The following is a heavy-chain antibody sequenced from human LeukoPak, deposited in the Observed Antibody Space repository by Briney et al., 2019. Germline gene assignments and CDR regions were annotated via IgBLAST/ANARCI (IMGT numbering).Heavy chain of an antibody. CDR2: IRFDGTYK. J-gene: IGHJ6*03. D-gene: IGHD3-22*01. CDR1: GLNFSYYG. V-gene: IGHV3-30*02. CDR3: AKGPVLVVTDYMDV. Sequence: PGGSLRLSCAASGLNFSYYGMHWLRQAPGKGLEWVAFIRFDGTYKFYADSVKGRFTISRESSKNTLYLQMNSLRAEDTAVYYCAKGPVLVVTDYMDVWGNGTTVTVSS.